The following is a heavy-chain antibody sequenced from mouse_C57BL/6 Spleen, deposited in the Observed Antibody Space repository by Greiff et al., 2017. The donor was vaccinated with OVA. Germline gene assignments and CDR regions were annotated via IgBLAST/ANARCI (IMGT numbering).Heavy chain of an antibody. CDR3: ARRSGYDFDY. J-gene: IGHJ2*01. D-gene: IGHD3-2*02. Sequence: QVQRQQPGAELVKPGASVKLSCKASGYTFTSYWMQWVKQRPGQGLEWSGEIDPSDSYTNYNQKFKGKATLTVDTSSSTAYMQLSSLTSEDSAVYYCARRSGYDFDYWGQGTTLTVSS. CDR1: GYTFTSYW. CDR2: IDPSDSYT. V-gene: IGHV1-50*01.